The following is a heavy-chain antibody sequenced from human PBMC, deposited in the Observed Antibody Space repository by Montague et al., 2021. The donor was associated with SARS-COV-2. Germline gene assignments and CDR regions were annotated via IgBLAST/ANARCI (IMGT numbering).Heavy chain of an antibody. V-gene: IGHV3-23*01. D-gene: IGHD4-17*01. CDR1: GFTFSSFT. J-gene: IGHJ5*02. CDR2: ISGSGGST. CDR3: TGADNYGS. Sequence: SLRLSCAASGFTFSSFTMSWVRLAPGKGLEWVSTISGSGGSTWYADSVKGRFTISRDNFKSTLFLQMNSLRAEDTALYYCTGADNYGSWGRGTLVTVSS.